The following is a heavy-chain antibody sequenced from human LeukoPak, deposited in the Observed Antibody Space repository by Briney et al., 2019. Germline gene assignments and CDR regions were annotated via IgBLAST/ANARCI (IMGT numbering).Heavy chain of an antibody. CDR1: GGSISSGSYY. D-gene: IGHD3-22*01. Sequence: ASETLSLTCTVSGGSISSGSYYWRWIRQPAGKVLEWIGRIYTSGSTNYNPSLKSRVTISVDTSKNQFSLKLSSVSAADTAEYYCAKQEHYYDSSGYYYHWSQVNMVTGSS. CDR2: IYTSGST. CDR3: AKQEHYYDSSGYYYH. V-gene: IGHV4-61*02. J-gene: IGHJ5*02.